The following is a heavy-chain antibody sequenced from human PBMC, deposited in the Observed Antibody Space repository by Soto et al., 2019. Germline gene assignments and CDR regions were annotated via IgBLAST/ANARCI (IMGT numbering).Heavy chain of an antibody. Sequence: LRVCWAAAWVNCIGLVRRRVRQAPGKGLEWVSGISGSGDRTHYADSVKGRFTISRDNSKNTLYLQMNSLRAEDTAVYYCAKWHWLDPWGQGTLVTVSS. CDR1: WVNCIGLV. V-gene: IGHV3-23*01. CDR2: ISGSGDRT. J-gene: IGHJ5*02. CDR3: AKWHWLDP.